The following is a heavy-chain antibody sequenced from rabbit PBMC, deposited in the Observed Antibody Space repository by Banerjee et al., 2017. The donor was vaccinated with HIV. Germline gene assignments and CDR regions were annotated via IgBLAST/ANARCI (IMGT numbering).Heavy chain of an antibody. V-gene: IGHV1S45*01. D-gene: IGHD1-1*01. J-gene: IGHJ6*01. CDR2: IYVGSSGTT. Sequence: QEQLEESGGDLVKPEGSLTLTCTASGFSFSSDYWISWVRQAPGKGLEWIASIYVGSSGTTYYASWAKGRFTISKTSSTTVTLQMTSLAAADTATYFCARESYAGSAGYYLWGPGTLVTVS. CDR3: ARESYAGSAGYYL. CDR1: GFSFSSDYW.